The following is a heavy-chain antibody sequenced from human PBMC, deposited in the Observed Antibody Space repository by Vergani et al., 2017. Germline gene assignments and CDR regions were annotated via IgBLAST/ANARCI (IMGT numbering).Heavy chain of an antibody. J-gene: IGHJ4*02. D-gene: IGHD6-6*01. Sequence: QVQLVESGGGVVQPGGSLRLSCAASGFTFSSYGMHWVRQAPGKGLEWVAFIRYDGSNKYYADSVKGRFTISRDNSKNTLYLQMNSLRAEDTAVYYCAKDQVAARPSPLDYWGQGTLVTVSS. V-gene: IGHV3-30*02. CDR3: AKDQVAARPSPLDY. CDR1: GFTFSSYG. CDR2: IRYDGSNK.